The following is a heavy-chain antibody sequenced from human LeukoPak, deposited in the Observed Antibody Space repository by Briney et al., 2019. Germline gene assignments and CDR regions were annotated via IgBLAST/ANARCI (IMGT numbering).Heavy chain of an antibody. CDR2: IYTSGST. V-gene: IGHV4-4*07. CDR1: GGSISSYY. D-gene: IGHD6-13*01. J-gene: IGHJ3*02. Sequence: KPSETLSLTCTVSGGSISSYYWSWIRQPAGKGLEWIGRIYTSGSTNYNPSLKSRVTISVDKSKNQFSLKLSSVTAADTAVYYCARATPYSAAARAFDIWGQGTMVTVSS. CDR3: ARATPYSAAARAFDI.